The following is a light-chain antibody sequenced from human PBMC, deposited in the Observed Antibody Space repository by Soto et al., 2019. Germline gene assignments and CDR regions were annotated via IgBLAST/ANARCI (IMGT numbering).Light chain of an antibody. J-gene: IGKJ5*01. CDR3: QQYGSSPPN. V-gene: IGKV3-20*01. Sequence: EIVLTQSPGTLSLSPGERATLSCRASQGVSSSYLAWYQRKPGQAPRLLIYGASSRATGIPDRFSGSGSGTEFTLTINRLEPEDFAVYYCQQYGSSPPNFGQGTRLEIK. CDR2: GAS. CDR1: QGVSSSY.